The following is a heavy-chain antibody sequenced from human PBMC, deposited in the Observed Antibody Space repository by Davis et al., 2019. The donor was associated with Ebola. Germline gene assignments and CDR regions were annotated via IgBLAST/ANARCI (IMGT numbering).Heavy chain of an antibody. V-gene: IGHV1-3*01. D-gene: IGHD3-3*01. CDR3: AREHDSWSGYAFDY. CDR2: INCGNGNT. Sequence: AASVKVSCKASGYTFTSYGISWVRQAPGQRLEWMGWINCGNGNTKYSQNFQGRVTITRDTPTSTAYMDLSSLRTEDTAVYYCAREHDSWSGYAFDYWGQGSLVTVSA. CDR1: GYTFTSYG. J-gene: IGHJ4*02.